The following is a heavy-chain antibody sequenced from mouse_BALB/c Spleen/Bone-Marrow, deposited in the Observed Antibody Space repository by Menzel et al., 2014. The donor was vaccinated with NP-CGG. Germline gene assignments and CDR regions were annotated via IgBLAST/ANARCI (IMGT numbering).Heavy chain of an antibody. Sequence: DVQLQESGGGLVQPGGSLKLSCAASGFDFSRYWMSWVRQAPGKGLEWIGEINPDSSTINYTPSLKDKFIISRDNAKNTLYLQMSKVRSEDTALYYCARHGTRGGYYAMDYWGQGTSVTVSS. CDR1: GFDFSRYW. CDR3: ARHGTRGGYYAMDY. V-gene: IGHV4-1*02. J-gene: IGHJ4*01. CDR2: INPDSSTI. D-gene: IGHD1-1*01.